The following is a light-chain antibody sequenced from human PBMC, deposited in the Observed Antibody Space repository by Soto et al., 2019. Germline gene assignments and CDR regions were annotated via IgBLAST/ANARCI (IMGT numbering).Light chain of an antibody. CDR1: NIGSKS. V-gene: IGLV3-21*04. CDR3: RVWNSSSDHVV. CDR2: YDS. J-gene: IGLJ2*01. Sequence: SSELTQPPSVSVAPGKTARITCGGNNIGSKSVHWYQQKPGQAPVLVIYYDSDRPSGIPERFSGSNSGNTATLTISRVEAGDEADYYCRVWNSSSDHVVFGGGTKLPFL.